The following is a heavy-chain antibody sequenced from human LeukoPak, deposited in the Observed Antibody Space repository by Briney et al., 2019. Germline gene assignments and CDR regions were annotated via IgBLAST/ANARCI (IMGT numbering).Heavy chain of an antibody. V-gene: IGHV3-30*18. D-gene: IGHD3-10*01. CDR3: AKAKDGGSLNF. CDR2: ISYDGSNK. Sequence: GGSLRLSCAASGFTFSSYGMHWVRQAPGKGLEWVAVISYDGSNKYYADSVKGRFTISRDNSKNTLYLQMYSLRAEDTAVYYCAKAKDGGSLNFWGQGTLVTVSS. J-gene: IGHJ4*02. CDR1: GFTFSSYG.